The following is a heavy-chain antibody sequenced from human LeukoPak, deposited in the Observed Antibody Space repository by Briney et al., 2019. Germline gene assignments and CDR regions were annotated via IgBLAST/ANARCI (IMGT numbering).Heavy chain of an antibody. CDR1: GFTFTTYA. V-gene: IGHV1-18*01. CDR2: ISAHNGNT. D-gene: IGHD6-19*01. Sequence: GASVKVSCKASGFTFTTYAFSWVRQAPGQGLEWMEWISAHNGNTNYAQKLQGRVTMTTDTSTNTAYMELRSLRFDDTAVYYCARHFSSGWPLEALDVWGQGTLVTVSS. J-gene: IGHJ3*01. CDR3: ARHFSSGWPLEALDV.